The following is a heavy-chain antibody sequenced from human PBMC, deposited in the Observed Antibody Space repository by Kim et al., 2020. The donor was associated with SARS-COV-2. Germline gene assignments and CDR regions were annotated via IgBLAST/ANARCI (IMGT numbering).Heavy chain of an antibody. CDR2: ISSSSSYI. J-gene: IGHJ6*02. V-gene: IGHV3-21*01. CDR1: GFTFSSYS. Sequence: GVSLRLSCAASGFTFSSYSMNWVRQAPGKGLEWVSSISSSSSYIYYADSVKGRFTISRDNAKNSLYLQMNSLRAEDTAVYYCARDAEVAATHYYYYGMDVWGQGTTVTVSS. D-gene: IGHD2-15*01. CDR3: ARDAEVAATHYYYYGMDV.